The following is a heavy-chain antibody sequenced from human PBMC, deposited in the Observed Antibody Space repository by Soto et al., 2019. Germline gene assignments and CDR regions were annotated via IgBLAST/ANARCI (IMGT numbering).Heavy chain of an antibody. CDR2: ISGSGSST. V-gene: IGHV3-23*01. D-gene: IGHD6-19*01. CDR3: AKGSSSGWYGSF. J-gene: IGHJ4*02. Sequence: EVPLLESGGGLVQPGGSLRLSCAASGFTFRSYAMSWVRQAPGKGLEWVSAISGSGSSTYYADSVKGRFTISRDNSKNTLYLQMNSLRAEDTAVYYCAKGSSSGWYGSFWGQGTLVTVSS. CDR1: GFTFRSYA.